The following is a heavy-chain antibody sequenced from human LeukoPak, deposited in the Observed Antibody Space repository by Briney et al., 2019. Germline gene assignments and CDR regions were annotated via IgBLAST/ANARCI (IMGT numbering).Heavy chain of an antibody. J-gene: IGHJ4*02. D-gene: IGHD1-26*01. CDR1: GFTFSSYG. Sequence: GWSLRLSCAASGFTFSSYGMHWVRQAPGKGLEWVTFISYDGNNRKYADSVAGRFTISRDNSKNTLYLEMNSVRPEDTALYYCVRKIGSPPSPGHFDYWGQGTLVTVSS. CDR2: ISYDGNNR. V-gene: IGHV3-30*03. CDR3: VRKIGSPPSPGHFDY.